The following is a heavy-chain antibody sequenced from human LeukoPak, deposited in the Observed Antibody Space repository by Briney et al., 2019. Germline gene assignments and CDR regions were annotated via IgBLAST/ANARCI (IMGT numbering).Heavy chain of an antibody. CDR2: IYPGDSDT. J-gene: IGHJ4*02. V-gene: IGHV5-51*01. Sequence: GESLKISCKVSGYRFTSYWIAWVRQMPGKGLEWMGLIYPGDSDTRYNPSFQGQVTISADKSISTAYLQWSSLKASDTAMYYCAKSEFSSSSPPFDYWGQGTLVTVSS. CDR1: GYRFTSYW. D-gene: IGHD6-6*01. CDR3: AKSEFSSSSPPFDY.